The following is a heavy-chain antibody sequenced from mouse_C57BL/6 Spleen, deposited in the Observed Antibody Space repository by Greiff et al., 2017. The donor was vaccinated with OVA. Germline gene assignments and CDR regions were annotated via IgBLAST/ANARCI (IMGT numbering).Heavy chain of an antibody. CDR3: ARENWGSYYFDY. J-gene: IGHJ2*01. CDR2: IYPGDGDT. CDR1: GYAFSSSW. D-gene: IGHD4-1*01. Sequence: QVQLQQSGPELVKPGASVTLSCKASGYAFSSSWMNWVKQRPGKGLEWIGRIYPGDGDTNYNGKLKGKATLTADKASSTAYMQLSSLTSDDSAVYFCARENWGSYYFDYWGKGTTLTVSS. V-gene: IGHV1-82*01.